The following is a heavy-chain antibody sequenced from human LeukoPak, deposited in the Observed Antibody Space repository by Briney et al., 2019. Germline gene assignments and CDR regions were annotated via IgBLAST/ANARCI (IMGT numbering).Heavy chain of an antibody. CDR2: ISAYNGNT. Sequence: ASVKVSCKASGYTFTSYGISWVRQAPGQGLEWMGWISAYNGNTNYAQKLQGRVTMTTDTSTSTAYMELSSLRSEDTAVYYCARDLDPDSGYAFDIWGQGTMVTVSS. CDR1: GYTFTSYG. D-gene: IGHD3-22*01. V-gene: IGHV1-18*01. J-gene: IGHJ3*02. CDR3: ARDLDPDSGYAFDI.